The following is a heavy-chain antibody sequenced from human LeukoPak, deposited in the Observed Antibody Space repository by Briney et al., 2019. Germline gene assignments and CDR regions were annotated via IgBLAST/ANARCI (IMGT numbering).Heavy chain of an antibody. CDR1: GFTFSNYW. D-gene: IGHD6-13*01. Sequence: GGSLRLSCAASGFTFSNYWMSWVRQAPGKGLEWVANIKQDGSEKFYVDSVKGRFTISRDNSKNTLYLQMDSLRAEDTAVYYCAKVLYSSSCYDYWGQGTLVTVSS. V-gene: IGHV3-7*03. J-gene: IGHJ4*02. CDR3: AKVLYSSSCYDY. CDR2: IKQDGSEK.